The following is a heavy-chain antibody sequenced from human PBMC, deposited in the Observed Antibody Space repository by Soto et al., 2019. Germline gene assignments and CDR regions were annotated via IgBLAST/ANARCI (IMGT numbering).Heavy chain of an antibody. J-gene: IGHJ4*02. CDR1: GYTFTSYA. Sequence: QVQLVQSGAEVKKPGASVKVSCKASGYTFTSYAISWVRQAPGQGLEWMGWISAYNGNTNYAQKLQGRVTMTTDAXMRTADMELRSVRSDDTAVYYCATGWFGEFVYYFDYWGQGTLVTVSS. D-gene: IGHD3-10*01. CDR2: ISAYNGNT. CDR3: ATGWFGEFVYYFDY. V-gene: IGHV1-18*01.